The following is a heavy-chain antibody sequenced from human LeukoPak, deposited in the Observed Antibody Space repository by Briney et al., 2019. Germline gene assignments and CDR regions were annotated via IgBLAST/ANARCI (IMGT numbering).Heavy chain of an antibody. CDR1: GRSISSYY. V-gene: IGHV4-4*07. Sequence: SQTLSLTCTVSGRSISSYYWSWIRQPAGKGLEWIGRIYTSGSTNYNPSLKSRVTISVDTSKNQFSLKLSSGTAADTAVYYCSRDGGGRDARLFDPWGQGTLVTVSS. CDR2: IYTSGST. J-gene: IGHJ5*02. CDR3: SRDGGGRDARLFDP. D-gene: IGHD3-16*01.